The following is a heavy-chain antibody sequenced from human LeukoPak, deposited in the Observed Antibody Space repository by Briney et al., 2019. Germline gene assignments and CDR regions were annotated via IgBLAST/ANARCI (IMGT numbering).Heavy chain of an antibody. V-gene: IGHV3-23*01. CDR3: AKVPGGYCSSTSCSYQPFDY. J-gene: IGHJ4*02. Sequence: RAGGSLRLSCAASGFTFSSYAMSWVRQAPGKGLEWVSAISGSGGSTYYADSVKGRFTISRDNSKNTLYLQMNSLRAEDTAVYYCAKVPGGYCSSTSCSYQPFDYWGQGTLVTVSS. CDR1: GFTFSSYA. CDR2: ISGSGGST. D-gene: IGHD2-2*03.